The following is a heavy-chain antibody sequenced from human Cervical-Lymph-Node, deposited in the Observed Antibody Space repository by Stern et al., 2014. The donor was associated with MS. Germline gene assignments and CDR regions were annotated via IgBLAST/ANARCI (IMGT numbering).Heavy chain of an antibody. J-gene: IGHJ4*02. CDR2: TNEDGSHT. Sequence: EVQLVESGGRLVQPGGSLRLSCEDSGYSFSRFWMHWVRQVPGKGLVWVARTNEDGSHTSYADSVRGRFTISRDNARSALFLQMNSLRAEDTGIYYCARDLSGRSDLWGQGTLVTVSS. CDR3: ARDLSGRSDL. CDR1: GYSFSRFW. V-gene: IGHV3-74*03. D-gene: IGHD1-26*01.